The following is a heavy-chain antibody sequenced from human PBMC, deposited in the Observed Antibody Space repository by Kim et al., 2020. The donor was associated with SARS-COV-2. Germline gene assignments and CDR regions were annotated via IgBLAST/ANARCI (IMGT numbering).Heavy chain of an antibody. Sequence: SETLSLTCTVSGGSISSYYWSWIRQPPGKGLEWIGYIYYSGSTNYNPSLKSRVTISVDTSKNQFSLKLSSVTAADTAVYYCARAGGSSAYYDYVWVGEDYYYYGMDVWGQGTTVTVSS. CDR3: ARAGGSSAYYDYVWVGEDYYYYGMDV. CDR1: GGSISSYY. D-gene: IGHD3-16*01. V-gene: IGHV4-59*01. CDR2: IYYSGST. J-gene: IGHJ6*02.